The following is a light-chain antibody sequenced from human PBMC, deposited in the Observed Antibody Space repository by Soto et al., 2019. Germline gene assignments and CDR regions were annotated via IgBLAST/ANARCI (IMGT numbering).Light chain of an antibody. CDR3: LQYNSHPLT. Sequence: DIQMTQSPVAMSASLGDRVTITCRASQGISDSLAWFQQKPGKVPKRLIYGTSTLQSGVPSRFSGSGSGTAFTLTISSLQPEDFATYFCLQYNSHPLTFGGGTKVDIK. J-gene: IGKJ4*01. CDR1: QGISDS. V-gene: IGKV1-17*03. CDR2: GTS.